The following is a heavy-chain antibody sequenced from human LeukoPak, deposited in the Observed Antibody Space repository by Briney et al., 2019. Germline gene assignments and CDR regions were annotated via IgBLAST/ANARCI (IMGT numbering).Heavy chain of an antibody. J-gene: IGHJ6*03. CDR3: TKDAGVGSSSPRFYFYMDA. CDR1: GFSFGGYA. Sequence: GGSLRLSCAASGFSFGGYAMSWVRQAPGKGLEWVSTISGSGATTYYADSVRGRFTISRDNAKKSVYLQMDSLRPDDTALYYCTKDAGVGSSSPRFYFYMDAWGKGTTVSVSS. V-gene: IGHV3-23*01. CDR2: ISGSGATT. D-gene: IGHD6-6*01.